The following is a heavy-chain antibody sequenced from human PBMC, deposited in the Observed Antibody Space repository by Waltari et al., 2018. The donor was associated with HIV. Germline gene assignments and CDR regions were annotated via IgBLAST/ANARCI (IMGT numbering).Heavy chain of an antibody. J-gene: IGHJ4*02. Sequence: QVQLVESGGGVVQPGRSLRLSCAASGFTFSSYGMHWVRQAPGKGLEWVAVIWYDGSNKYYADAVKGRFTISRDNSKNTLYLQMNSLRAEDTAVYYCARGSLLRYFDWLNGWGQGTLVTVSS. CDR2: IWYDGSNK. CDR3: ARGSLLRYFDWLNG. D-gene: IGHD3-9*01. V-gene: IGHV3-33*01. CDR1: GFTFSSYG.